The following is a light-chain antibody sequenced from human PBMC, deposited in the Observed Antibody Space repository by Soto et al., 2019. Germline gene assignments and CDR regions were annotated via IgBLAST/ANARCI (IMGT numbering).Light chain of an antibody. V-gene: IGKV3-20*01. CDR2: GAS. CDR3: QQYCSSPT. CDR1: QSVSSSY. J-gene: IGKJ1*01. Sequence: EIVLTQSPGTLSLSPGERATLSCRASQSVSSSYLAWYQQKPGQAPRLLIYGASSRATGIPDRFSGSGSGTDFTLTISRLEPEDCAVYYCQQYCSSPTFGQRTKVEIK.